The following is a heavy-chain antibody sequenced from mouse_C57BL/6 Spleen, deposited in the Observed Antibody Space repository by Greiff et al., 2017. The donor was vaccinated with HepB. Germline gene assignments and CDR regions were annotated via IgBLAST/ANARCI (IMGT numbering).Heavy chain of an antibody. CDR1: GFTFSDYG. CDR3: ARPGDGYSYAMDY. D-gene: IGHD2-3*01. CDR2: ISSGSSTI. Sequence: EVQLVESGGGLVKPGGSLKLSCGASGFTFSDYGMHWVRQAPEKGLEWVAYISSGSSTIYYADTVKGRFTISRDNAKNTLFLQMTSLRSEDTAMYYCARPGDGYSYAMDYWGQGTSVTVSS. V-gene: IGHV5-17*01. J-gene: IGHJ4*01.